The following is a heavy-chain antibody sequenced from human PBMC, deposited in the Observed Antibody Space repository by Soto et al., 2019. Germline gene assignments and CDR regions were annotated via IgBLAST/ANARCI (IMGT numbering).Heavy chain of an antibody. V-gene: IGHV1-69*04. CDR3: ARSLHHHLITMVRGESFPFDP. J-gene: IGHJ5*02. CDR2: IIPILGIA. D-gene: IGHD3-10*01. CDR1: GYTFTSYD. Sequence: SVKVSCKASGYTFTSYDISWVRQAPGQGLEWMGRIIPILGIANYAQKFQGRVTITADKSTSTACMELSSLRSEDTAVYYCARSLHHHLITMVRGESFPFDPWGQGTLVTVSS.